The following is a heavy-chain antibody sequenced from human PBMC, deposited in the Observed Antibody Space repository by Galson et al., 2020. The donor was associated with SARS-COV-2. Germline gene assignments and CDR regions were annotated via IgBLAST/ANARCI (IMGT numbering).Heavy chain of an antibody. CDR1: GGSISSYY. J-gene: IGHJ6*02. V-gene: IGHV4-59*01. CDR2: IYYSGST. D-gene: IGHD5-18*01. Sequence: ASETLSLTCTVSGGSISSYYWSWIRQPPGKGLEWIGYIYYSGSTNYNPSLKSRVTISVDTSKNQFSLKLSSVTAADTAVYYCARDVPQYSYGFYGMDVWGQGTTVTVSS. CDR3: ARDVPQYSYGFYGMDV.